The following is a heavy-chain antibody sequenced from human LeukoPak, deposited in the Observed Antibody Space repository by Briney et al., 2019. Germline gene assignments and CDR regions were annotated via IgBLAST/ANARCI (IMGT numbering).Heavy chain of an antibody. CDR3: ARDKGWFGELDVDY. D-gene: IGHD3-10*01. CDR2: IKQDGSEK. V-gene: IGHV3-7*03. Sequence: GGSLRLSCAASGFTFSSYWMSWARQAPGKGLEWVANIKQDGSEKYYVDSVKGRFTISRDNAKNSLYLQMNSLRAEDTAVYYCARDKGWFGELDVDYWGQGTLVTVSS. J-gene: IGHJ4*02. CDR1: GFTFSSYW.